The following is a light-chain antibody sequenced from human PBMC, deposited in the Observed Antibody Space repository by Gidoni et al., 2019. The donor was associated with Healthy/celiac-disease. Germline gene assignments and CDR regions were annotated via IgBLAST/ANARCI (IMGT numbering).Light chain of an antibody. J-gene: IGKJ2*03. CDR2: DAS. CDR3: QQRSNWPS. Sequence: EIALTQSPATRSLSPGERATLSCRASKSVSSYLAWYQQKPGQAPRLLIYDASNRATGLPARFSGRGSGTDFPLTISSLAPEDVAVYYCQQRSNWPSFGQGTKLEIK. V-gene: IGKV3-11*01. CDR1: KSVSSY.